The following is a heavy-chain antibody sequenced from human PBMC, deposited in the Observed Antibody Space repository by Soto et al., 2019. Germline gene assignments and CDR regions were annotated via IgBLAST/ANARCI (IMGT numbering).Heavy chain of an antibody. CDR2: VYNDGRT. J-gene: IGHJ5*02. CDR3: ARDHSHFHDSGP. V-gene: IGHV3-53*02. Sequence: EVQLVETGGGLIQPGGSLRLSCAASGFSIRSHFMSWVRQAPGKGPEWVSVVYNDGRTFYGDSVKGRFTSSRDDSKNTVYLEMNSLRAEDTATYHCARDHSHFHDSGPWGQGTLVTVTP. CDR1: GFSIRSHF. D-gene: IGHD3-3*01.